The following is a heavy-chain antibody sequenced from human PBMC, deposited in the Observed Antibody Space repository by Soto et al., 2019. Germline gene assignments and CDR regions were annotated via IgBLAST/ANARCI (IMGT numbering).Heavy chain of an antibody. CDR2: IYYSGST. Sequence: QVQLQESGPGLVKPSQTLSLTCTVSGGSISSGGYYWSWIRQHPGKGLEWIGYIYYSGSTYYNPFLKRRVTISVDTSKNQVSLKLSSVTAADTAVYYCARGVYYYGSGRCPHFDPWGQGTLVTVSS. CDR1: GGSISSGGYY. J-gene: IGHJ5*02. CDR3: ARGVYYYGSGRCPHFDP. D-gene: IGHD3-10*01. V-gene: IGHV4-31*03.